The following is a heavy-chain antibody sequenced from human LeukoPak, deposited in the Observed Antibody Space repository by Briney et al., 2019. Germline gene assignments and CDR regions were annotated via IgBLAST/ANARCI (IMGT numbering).Heavy chain of an antibody. Sequence: GGSLRLSCAASGFTFSSYAMHWVRQAPGKGLEWVAVISYDGSNKYYADSVKGRFTISRDNAKNSLYLQMNSLRAEDTAVYYCAREGSIGNFDYWGQGTLVTVSS. CDR1: GFTFSSYA. D-gene: IGHD1-26*01. CDR3: AREGSIGNFDY. J-gene: IGHJ4*02. V-gene: IGHV3-30-3*01. CDR2: ISYDGSNK.